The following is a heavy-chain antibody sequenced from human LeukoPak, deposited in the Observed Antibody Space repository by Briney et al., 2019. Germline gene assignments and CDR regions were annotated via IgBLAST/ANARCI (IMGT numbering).Heavy chain of an antibody. V-gene: IGHV1-69*01. CDR3: ARVTAARREGYYYYGMDV. J-gene: IGHJ6*02. CDR2: IIPIFGTA. D-gene: IGHD6-6*01. Sequence: SVKVSCKASGGTFSSYAISWVRQAPGQGLEWMGGIIPIFGTANYAQTFQGRVTITADESTSTAYMELSSLRSEDTAVYYCARVTAARREGYYYYGMDVWGQGTTVTVSS. CDR1: GGTFSSYA.